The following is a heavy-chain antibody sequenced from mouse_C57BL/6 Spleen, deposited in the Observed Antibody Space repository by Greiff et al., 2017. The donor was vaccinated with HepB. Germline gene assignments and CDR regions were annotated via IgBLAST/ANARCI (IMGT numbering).Heavy chain of an antibody. Sequence: QVHLKQSGPELVKPGASVKLSCKASGYTFTSYDINWVKQRPGQGLEWIGWIYPRDGSTKYNEKFKGKATLTVDTSSSTAYMELHSLTSEDSAVYFCARRHYYGSSYYAMDYWGQGTSVTVSS. D-gene: IGHD1-1*01. J-gene: IGHJ4*01. V-gene: IGHV1-85*01. CDR3: ARRHYYGSSYYAMDY. CDR1: GYTFTSYD. CDR2: IYPRDGST.